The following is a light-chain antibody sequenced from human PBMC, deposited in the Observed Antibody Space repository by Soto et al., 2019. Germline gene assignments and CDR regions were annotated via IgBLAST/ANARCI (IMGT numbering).Light chain of an antibody. Sequence: EIVLTQSPATLSLSPRERATLSCRASQSISRYLAWYQQKPGQSPRLLIYDASNRATGIPARVSGSGSGTDFTLTISSLEPEDFAVYYCQQRFNWPTFGQGTKVEI. V-gene: IGKV3-11*01. CDR1: QSISRY. CDR2: DAS. CDR3: QQRFNWPT. J-gene: IGKJ1*01.